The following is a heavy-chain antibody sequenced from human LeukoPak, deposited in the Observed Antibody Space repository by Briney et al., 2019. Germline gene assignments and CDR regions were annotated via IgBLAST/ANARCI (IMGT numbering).Heavy chain of an antibody. CDR3: ARSTDFWSGYYPQNWLDP. D-gene: IGHD3-3*01. Sequence: PSETLSLTCTVSGGSISSYYWSWIRQPPGKGLEWIGYIYYSGSTNYNPSLKSRVTISVDTFKNQFSLKLSSVTAADTAVYYCARSTDFWSGYYPQNWLDPWGQGTLVTVSS. CDR1: GGSISSYY. J-gene: IGHJ5*02. V-gene: IGHV4-59*01. CDR2: IYYSGST.